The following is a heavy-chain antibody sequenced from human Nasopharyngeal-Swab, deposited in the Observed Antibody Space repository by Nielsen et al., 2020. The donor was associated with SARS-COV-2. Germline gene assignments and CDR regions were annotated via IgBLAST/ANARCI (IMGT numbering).Heavy chain of an antibody. CDR3: AKFVEGGSYGYYFDY. J-gene: IGHJ4*02. CDR1: GFTFSRYA. V-gene: IGHV3-23*01. CDR2: ISGSGDYS. Sequence: GESLKISCAASGFTFSRYAMTWVRQAPGKGLEWVSSISGSGDYSYYADSVKGRFTISRDNAKNSLYLQMNSLIAEDTALYYCAKFVEGGSYGYYFDYWGQGTLVTVSS. D-gene: IGHD1-26*01.